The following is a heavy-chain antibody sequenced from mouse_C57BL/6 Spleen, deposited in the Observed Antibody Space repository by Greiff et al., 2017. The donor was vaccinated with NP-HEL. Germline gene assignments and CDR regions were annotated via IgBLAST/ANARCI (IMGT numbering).Heavy chain of an antibody. V-gene: IGHV1-82*01. CDR3: ARYDYGSTYFDV. CDR1: GYAFSSSW. J-gene: IGHJ1*03. D-gene: IGHD1-1*01. Sequence: QVQLQQSGPELVKPGASVKISCKASGYAFSSSWMHWVTQRPGKGLEWIGRIYPGDGDTTYTGKFQGKATLTADKSSSTAYMQLSSLTSEDSAVYFCARYDYGSTYFDVWGTGTTVTVSS. CDR2: IYPGDGDT.